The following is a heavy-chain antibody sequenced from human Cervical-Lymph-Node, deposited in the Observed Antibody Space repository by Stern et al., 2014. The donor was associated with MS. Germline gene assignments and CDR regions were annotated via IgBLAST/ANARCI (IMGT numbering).Heavy chain of an antibody. CDR2: IIPMFGAA. CDR3: ARLPQLVDHRDYW. D-gene: IGHD4-17*01. Sequence: QVQLVQSGAEVKKAGSSVKVSCKASGGTFSRYAVSWVRQAPGQGLEWMGEIIPMFGAANYAQKFQGIVTITADESTNTAYMEVSSLRSDDTAIYYCARLPQLVDHRDYWWGQGSLVTVSS. V-gene: IGHV1-69*01. CDR1: GGTFSRYA. J-gene: IGHJ4*02.